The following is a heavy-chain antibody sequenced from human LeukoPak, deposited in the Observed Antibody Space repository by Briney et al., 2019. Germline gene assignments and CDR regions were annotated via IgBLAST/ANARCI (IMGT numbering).Heavy chain of an antibody. CDR1: DESFSGYY. V-gene: IGHV4-34*12. J-gene: IGHJ3*02. D-gene: IGHD4-11*01. Sequence: SETLSLTCVVYDESFSGYYWSWIRQSPGKGLEWIGEIIHSGNTNYNPSLKSRVTMSIDTSKNQFSLKLHSVTAADTAVYYCVRRHTVTKSKHAFDSWGQGTMVTVSS. CDR3: VRRHTVTKSKHAFDS. CDR2: IIHSGNT.